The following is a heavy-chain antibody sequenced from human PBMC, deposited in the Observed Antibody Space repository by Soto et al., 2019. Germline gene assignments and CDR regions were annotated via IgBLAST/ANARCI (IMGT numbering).Heavy chain of an antibody. CDR1: GGSFSGYY. D-gene: IGHD1-26*01. CDR3: ARSGDSGSYAFDY. J-gene: IGHJ4*02. CDR2: INHSGST. V-gene: IGHV4-34*01. Sequence: DTLSITCAVYGGSFSGYYWSWIRQPPGKGLEWIGEINHSGSTNYNPSLKSRVTISVDTSKNQFSLKLSSVTAADTAVYYCARSGDSGSYAFDYWGQGTLVTVSS.